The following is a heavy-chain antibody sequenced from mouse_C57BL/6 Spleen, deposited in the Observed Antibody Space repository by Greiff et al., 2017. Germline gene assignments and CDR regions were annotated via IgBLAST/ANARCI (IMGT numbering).Heavy chain of an antibody. CDR1: GYTFTSYW. Sequence: QVQLQQPGAELVRPGSSVKLSCKASGYTFTSYWMHWVKQRPIQGLEWIGNIDPSDSETHYNQKFKDKATLTVDKSSSTAYMQLSSLTSEDSAVYYCARDVSAGYFDVWGTGTTVTVSS. CDR3: ARDVSAGYFDV. D-gene: IGHD3-2*02. J-gene: IGHJ1*03. V-gene: IGHV1-52*01. CDR2: IDPSDSET.